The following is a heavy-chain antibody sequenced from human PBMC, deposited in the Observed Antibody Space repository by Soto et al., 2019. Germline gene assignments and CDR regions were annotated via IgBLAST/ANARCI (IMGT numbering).Heavy chain of an antibody. Sequence: GXSVKVFCMASVVSFRRYAISWVRQDPRQGLESMGEIIPIFGSVNYGQIVQGRVTSTADESTRTAYRELSSVRSEDTAVHYWARRDIRQSGPTGGPGASNLLDYYYGNDVWGQGTTVTDSS. CDR1: VVSFRRYA. D-gene: IGHD5-12*01. J-gene: IGHJ6*02. CDR2: IIPIFGSV. CDR3: ARRDIRQSGPTGGPGASNLLDYYYGNDV. V-gene: IGHV1-69*13.